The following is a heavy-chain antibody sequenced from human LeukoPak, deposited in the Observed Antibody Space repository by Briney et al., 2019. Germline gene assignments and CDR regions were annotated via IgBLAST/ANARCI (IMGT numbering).Heavy chain of an antibody. CDR3: AIEGSGRSLAP. D-gene: IGHD3-3*01. J-gene: IGHJ5*02. CDR1: GFIFSNVW. Sequence: GGSLRLSCAASGFIFSNVWMSWVRQAPGKGLEWVANIKQDGSQSYYVDSVQGRFTISRDTARNSLHLQINSLGAEDTAMYYCAIEGSGRSLAPWGQGTLVTVSS. V-gene: IGHV3-7*01. CDR2: IKQDGSQS.